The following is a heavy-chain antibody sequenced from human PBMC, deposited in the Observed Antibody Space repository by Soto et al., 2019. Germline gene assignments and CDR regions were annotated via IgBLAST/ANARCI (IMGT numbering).Heavy chain of an antibody. CDR3: ASGGAGSGPFTWELPDH. CDR1: GNTFTYRY. CDR2: IPPFSGDV. J-gene: IGHJ4*02. V-gene: IGHV1-45*02. D-gene: IGHD1-26*01. Sequence: QMQLVQSGAEVKRTGSTVTVSCKALGNTFTYRYLHWVRQAPGQALEWMGWIPPFSGDVHYAQKFQERVIITRDRSINTAYMRMSSLRPEDTAMYYFASGGAGSGPFTWELPDHWGEGSLVTISS.